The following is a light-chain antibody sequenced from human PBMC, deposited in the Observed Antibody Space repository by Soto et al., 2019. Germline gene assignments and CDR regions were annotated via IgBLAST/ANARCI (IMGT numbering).Light chain of an antibody. V-gene: IGKV3-11*01. CDR3: HQRKSWPRT. J-gene: IGKJ1*01. Sequence: EIVLTQSPGTLSLSPGERATLSCRASQTIISNYLAWYQQKPGQAPRLLIYDTSNRATGIPARFSGSGSGTDFTLTISSLEPEDFAVYYCHQRKSWPRTFGQGTKVDIK. CDR2: DTS. CDR1: QTIISNY.